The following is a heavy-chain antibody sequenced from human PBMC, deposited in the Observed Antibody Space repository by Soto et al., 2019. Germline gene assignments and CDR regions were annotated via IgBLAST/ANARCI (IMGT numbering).Heavy chain of an antibody. CDR3: GRLERSATISYYFDY. D-gene: IGHD3-3*01. Sequence: PSETLSLTCTVSGGSVSSSSYYWGWVRQPPGKGLEWIGSVYYSGSTYYNPSLESRVTISVDKSKNQFSLKLMSLSAADTAVYSWGRLERSATISYYFDYWGQGPLVTVSS. J-gene: IGHJ4*02. V-gene: IGHV4-39*01. CDR2: VYYSGST. CDR1: GGSVSSSSYY.